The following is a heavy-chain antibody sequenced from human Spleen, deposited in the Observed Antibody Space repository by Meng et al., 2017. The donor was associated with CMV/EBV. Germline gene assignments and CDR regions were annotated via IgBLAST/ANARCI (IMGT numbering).Heavy chain of an antibody. Sequence: GGSLRLSCAASGFTFSKFWMHWVRQAPGKGLVWVSRINSDGSNTRYADSVKGRFTISRDNAKNTLYLQMNSLRAEDTAVYYCAREGWGDAFDIWGQGTMVTVSS. V-gene: IGHV3-74*01. CDR3: AREGWGDAFDI. CDR1: GFTFSKFW. D-gene: IGHD3-10*01. CDR2: INSDGSNT. J-gene: IGHJ3*02.